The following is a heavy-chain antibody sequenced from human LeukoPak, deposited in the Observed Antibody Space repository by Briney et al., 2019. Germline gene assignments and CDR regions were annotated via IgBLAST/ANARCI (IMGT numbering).Heavy chain of an antibody. Sequence: GGSLRLSCAASSITFTKAWMNWVRQAPGKGLEWVARIVSETVGGRTDYAASVKGRFTISRDDSKSTLFLQMSSLKTEDTAVYYCATSITTPGAFDIWGQGVLVTVSS. CDR2: IVSETVGGRT. CDR1: SITFTKAW. CDR3: ATSITTPGAFDI. D-gene: IGHD1-1*01. V-gene: IGHV3-15*07. J-gene: IGHJ4*02.